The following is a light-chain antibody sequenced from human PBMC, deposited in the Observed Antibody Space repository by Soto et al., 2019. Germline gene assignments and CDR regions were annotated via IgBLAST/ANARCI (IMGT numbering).Light chain of an antibody. V-gene: IGKV3-20*01. J-gene: IGKJ4*01. CDR3: QQYGGSPFT. CDR2: GAS. Sequence: IVLTQSPGILSLSPGERATLSCRASQTVIGSALAWYQQKPAQAPRLLVYGASNRATGLPDRFSGSGSGTDFTLTISRLEPEDFAFYFCQQYGGSPFTFGGGT. CDR1: QTVIGSA.